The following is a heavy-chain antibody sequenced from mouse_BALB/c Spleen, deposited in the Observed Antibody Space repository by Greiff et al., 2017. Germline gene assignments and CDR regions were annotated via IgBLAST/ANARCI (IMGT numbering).Heavy chain of an antibody. CDR1: GFTFSSYA. CDR2: ISSGGSYT. CDR3: ARDGGMITTAWFAY. V-gene: IGHV5-9-4*01. Sequence: EVQRVESGGGLVKPGGSLKLSCAASGFTFSSYAMSWVRQSPEKRLEWVAEISSGGSYTYYPDTVTGRFTISRDNAKNTLYLEMSSLRSEDTAMYYCARDGGMITTAWFAYWGQGTLVTVSA. D-gene: IGHD2-4*01. J-gene: IGHJ3*01.